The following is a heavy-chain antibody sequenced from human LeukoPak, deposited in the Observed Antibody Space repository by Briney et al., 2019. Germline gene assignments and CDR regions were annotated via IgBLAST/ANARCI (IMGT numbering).Heavy chain of an antibody. J-gene: IGHJ4*02. CDR2: VYYSGTT. CDR3: ARHGYCSGGSCYWDY. D-gene: IGHD2-15*01. CDR1: GGSVRSDSYY. V-gene: IGHV4-61*01. Sequence: SETLSLTCTVSGGSVRSDSYYWGWIRQPPGKGLEWIGYVYYSGTTRYNPSLKSRVTISLDTSKNQFSLKLSSVTAADTAVYYCARHGYCSGGSCYWDYWGQGTLVTVSS.